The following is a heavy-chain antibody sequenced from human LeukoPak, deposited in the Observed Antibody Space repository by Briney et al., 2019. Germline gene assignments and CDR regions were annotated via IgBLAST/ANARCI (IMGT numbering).Heavy chain of an antibody. D-gene: IGHD5-24*01. CDR2: INHSGST. CDR1: GGSFSGYY. CDR3: AREREGYAFDI. J-gene: IGHJ3*02. V-gene: IGHV4-34*01. Sequence: SETLSLTCAVYGGSFSGYYWSWIRQPPGKGLEWIGEINHSGSTNYNPSLKSRVTISVDTSKNQFSLKLSSVTAADTAVYYCAREREGYAFDIWGQGTLVTVSS.